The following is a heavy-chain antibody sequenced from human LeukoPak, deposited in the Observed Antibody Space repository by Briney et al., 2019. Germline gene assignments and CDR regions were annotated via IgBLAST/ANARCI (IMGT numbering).Heavy chain of an antibody. CDR2: INYNGIS. V-gene: IGHV4-34*01. D-gene: IGHD2-15*01. CDR1: DGPFNTYF. CDR3: ARWDCTGGSCFSGWFDP. J-gene: IGHJ5*02. Sequence: SETLSLTCAVSDGPFNTYFWTWFRQPPGRGLEWIGHINYNGISNYNPSLESRVTISVDASQNQFSLKLHSVTAADTAVYFCARWDCTGGSCFSGWFDPWGQGTLITVSS.